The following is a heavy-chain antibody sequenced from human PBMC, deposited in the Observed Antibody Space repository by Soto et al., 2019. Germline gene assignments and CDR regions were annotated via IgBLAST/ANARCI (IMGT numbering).Heavy chain of an antibody. CDR1: GFTFDDYT. D-gene: IGHD6-6*01. Sequence: GGSLRLSCAASGFTFDDYTMHWVRQAPGKGLEWVSLISWDGGSTYYADSVKGRFTISRDNSKNSLYLQMNSLRTEDTALYYCAKAYGEYSSSYNCFDPWGQGTLVTVSS. J-gene: IGHJ5*02. CDR2: ISWDGGST. V-gene: IGHV3-43*01. CDR3: AKAYGEYSSSYNCFDP.